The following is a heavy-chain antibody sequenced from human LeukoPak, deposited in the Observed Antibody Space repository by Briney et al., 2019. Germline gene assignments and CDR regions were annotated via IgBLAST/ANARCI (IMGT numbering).Heavy chain of an antibody. V-gene: IGHV3-33*01. CDR2: IWYDGSNK. CDR3: ARKAARRGMANDY. CDR1: GFTFSSYG. D-gene: IGHD6-6*01. Sequence: GGSLRLSCAASGFTFSSYGMHWVRQAPGKGLEWVAVIWYDGSNKYYADFVKGRFTISRDNSKNTLYLQMNSLRAEDTAVYYCARKAARRGMANDYWGQGTLVTVSS. J-gene: IGHJ4*02.